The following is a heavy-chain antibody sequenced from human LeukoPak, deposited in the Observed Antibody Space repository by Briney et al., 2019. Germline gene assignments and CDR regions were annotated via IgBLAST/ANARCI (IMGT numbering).Heavy chain of an antibody. D-gene: IGHD3-22*01. CDR2: INPSGGST. J-gene: IGHJ4*02. V-gene: IGHV1-46*03. Sequence: ASVKVSCKASGYTFTSYYMHWVRQAPGQGLEWMGIINPSGGSTSYAQKFQGRVTMTRDTSTSTVYRELSSLRSEDTAVYYCARVDGYYDSSPHEDYWGQGTLVTVSS. CDR1: GYTFTSYY. CDR3: ARVDGYYDSSPHEDY.